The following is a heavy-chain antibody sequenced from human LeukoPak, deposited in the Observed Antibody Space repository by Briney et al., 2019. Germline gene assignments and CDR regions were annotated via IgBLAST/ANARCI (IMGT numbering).Heavy chain of an antibody. D-gene: IGHD2-15*01. Sequence: GGSLRLSCAASGFTFSSYDMHWVRQATGKGLEWVSAIGTAGDTYYPGSVKGRFTIPRENAKNSLCLQMSSLRAGDTAVYYCARGHGVVYYYMDVWGKGTTVTISS. CDR1: GFTFSSYD. CDR2: IGTAGDT. CDR3: ARGHGVVYYYMDV. V-gene: IGHV3-13*01. J-gene: IGHJ6*03.